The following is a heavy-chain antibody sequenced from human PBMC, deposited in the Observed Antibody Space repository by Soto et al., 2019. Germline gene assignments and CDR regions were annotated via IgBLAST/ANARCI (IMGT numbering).Heavy chain of an antibody. Sequence: QVQLQESGPGLVKSSETLSLTCTVSGDSIRSYYWTWIRQPPGRGLEWIGHVYYGGSTNYNPSLQSRVTMSLHTSKNQFSLRLTSMTAADTAVYYCAGEGALATFGVVWGQGTRVTVSS. D-gene: IGHD3-3*01. CDR1: GDSIRSYY. V-gene: IGHV4-59*01. CDR2: VYYGGST. CDR3: AGEGALATFGVV. J-gene: IGHJ4*02.